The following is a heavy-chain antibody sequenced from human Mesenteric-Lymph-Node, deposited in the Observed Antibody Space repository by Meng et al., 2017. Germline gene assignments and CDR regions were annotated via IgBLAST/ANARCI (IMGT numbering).Heavy chain of an antibody. CDR1: NYSISSGLY. D-gene: IGHD1-26*01. CDR3: ARVMGATADY. CDR2: IYYTGNT. Sequence: SETLSLTCTVSNYSISSGLYWGWIRQPPGKGLEWIGSIYYTGNTLYNPSLKSRVTISIDTSKNQFSPKLNSVTAADTAVYHCARVMGATADYWGQGTLVTVSS. J-gene: IGHJ4*02. V-gene: IGHV4-38-2*02.